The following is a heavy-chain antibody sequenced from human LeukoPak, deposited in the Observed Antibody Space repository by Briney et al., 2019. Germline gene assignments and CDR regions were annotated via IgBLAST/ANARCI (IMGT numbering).Heavy chain of an antibody. CDR1: GFTFSSYS. Sequence: GGSLRLACAASGFTFSSYSMNWVRQAPGKGLEWVSSTSSSSYIYYADSVKGRFTISRDNAKNSLYLQMNSLRAKDTAVYYCARDRPVRGARDAFDIWGQGTMVTVSS. CDR2: TSSSSYI. J-gene: IGHJ3*02. CDR3: ARDRPVRGARDAFDI. V-gene: IGHV3-21*01.